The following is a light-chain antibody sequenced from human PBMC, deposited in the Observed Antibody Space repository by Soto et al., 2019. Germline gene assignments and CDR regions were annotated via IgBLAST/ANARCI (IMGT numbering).Light chain of an antibody. CDR1: NSDIGGYNY. CDR2: DVT. Sequence: QSVLTQPASVSGSPGQSITISCTGTNSDIGGYNYVSWYQQHPGKAPKLMIYDVTNRPSGVSNRFSGSKSGNTASLTISGLRAEDEADYYGNSYTSSNTYVLGTGTKVTAL. J-gene: IGLJ1*01. CDR3: NSYTSSNTYV. V-gene: IGLV2-14*01.